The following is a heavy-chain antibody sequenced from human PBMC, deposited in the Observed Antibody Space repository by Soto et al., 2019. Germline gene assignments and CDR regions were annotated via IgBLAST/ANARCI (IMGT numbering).Heavy chain of an antibody. D-gene: IGHD4-17*01. CDR3: ARDFRGYGDSERNPYYYYYGMDV. J-gene: IGHJ6*02. Sequence: QVQLVESGGGVVQPGRSLRLSCAASGFTFSSYAMHWVRQAPGKGLEWVAVISYDGSNKYYADSVKGRFTISRDNSKNTLYLQMNSLRAEDTAVYYCARDFRGYGDSERNPYYYYYGMDVWGQGTTVTVSS. CDR2: ISYDGSNK. V-gene: IGHV3-30-3*01. CDR1: GFTFSSYA.